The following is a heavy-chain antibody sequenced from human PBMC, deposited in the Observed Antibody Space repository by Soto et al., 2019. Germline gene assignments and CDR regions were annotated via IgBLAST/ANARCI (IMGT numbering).Heavy chain of an antibody. J-gene: IGHJ6*03. D-gene: IGHD4-4*01. CDR1: GFTFSSYG. Sequence: LSLTCAASGFTFSSYGMHWVRQAPGKGLEWVAVIWYDGSNKYYADSVKGRFTISRDNSKNTLYLQMNSLRAEDTAVYYCARDPGMTTTKFYYYYYMDVWGKGTTVTVSS. CDR2: IWYDGSNK. V-gene: IGHV3-33*01. CDR3: ARDPGMTTTKFYYYYYMDV.